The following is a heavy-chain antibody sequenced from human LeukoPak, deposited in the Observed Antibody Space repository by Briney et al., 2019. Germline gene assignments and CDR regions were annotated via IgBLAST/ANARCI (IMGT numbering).Heavy chain of an antibody. D-gene: IGHD2-15*01. J-gene: IGHJ4*02. CDR3: ARCDWADVYCSP. CDR1: GGSISSSSYY. CDR2: IYYSGST. V-gene: IGHV4-39*01. Sequence: KPSETLSLTCTVSGGSISSSSYYWGWIRQPPGKGLEWIGSIYYSGSTYYNPSLKSRVTISVDTSKNQFSLKLSSVTAADTAVYYCARCDWADVYCSPWGQGTLVTVSS.